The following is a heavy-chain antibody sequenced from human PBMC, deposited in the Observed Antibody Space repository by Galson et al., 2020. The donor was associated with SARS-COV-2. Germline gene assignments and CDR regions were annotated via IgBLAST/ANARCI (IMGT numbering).Heavy chain of an antibody. CDR2: IKGDGSET. D-gene: IGHD6-19*01. CDR3: SREGWQGGY. J-gene: IGHJ4*02. Sequence: GGSLRLSCEVSGFTFNDFWMSWFRQAPGKGLEWVANIKGDGSETNYADFVKGRFSISRDNAANSLYLQMNSLRVEDTAVYYCSREGWQGGYWGQGTRVTVSS. CDR1: GFTFNDFW. V-gene: IGHV3-7*01.